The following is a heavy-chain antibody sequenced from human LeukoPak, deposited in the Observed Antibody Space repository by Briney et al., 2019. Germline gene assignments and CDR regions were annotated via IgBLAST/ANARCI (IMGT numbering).Heavy chain of an antibody. V-gene: IGHV4-39*07. CDR1: GGSISSSSYY. D-gene: IGHD3-22*01. CDR2: IYYSGST. Sequence: SETLSLTCTVSGGSISSSSYYWGWIRQPPGKGLEWIGSIYYSGSTYYNPSLKSRVTISVDTSKNQFSLKLSSVTAADTAVYYCARAWDYYDSSGLTGAFDIWGQGTMVNVSS. CDR3: ARAWDYYDSSGLTGAFDI. J-gene: IGHJ3*02.